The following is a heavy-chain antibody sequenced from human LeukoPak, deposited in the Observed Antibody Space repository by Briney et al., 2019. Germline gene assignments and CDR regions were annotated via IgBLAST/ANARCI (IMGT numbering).Heavy chain of an antibody. CDR1: GGSISSGSYY. V-gene: IGHV4-61*02. CDR3: ARDGSGSYYNSHDAFDI. J-gene: IGHJ3*02. CDR2: IYTSGRT. Sequence: SQTLSLTCTVSGGSISSGSYYWSWIRQPAGKGLEWIGRIYTSGRTNYNPSLKSRVTISVDTSKNQFSLKLSSVTAADTAVYYCARDGSGSYYNSHDAFDIWGQGTMVTVSS. D-gene: IGHD3-10*01.